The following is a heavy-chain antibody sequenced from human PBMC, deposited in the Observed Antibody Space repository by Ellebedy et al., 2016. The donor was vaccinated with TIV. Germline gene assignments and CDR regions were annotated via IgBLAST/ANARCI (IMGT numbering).Heavy chain of an antibody. CDR3: ARDGGGGSYPRHWFDP. Sequence: GGSLRLXXAASGFTFSSYGMHWVRQAPGKGLEWVAVIWYDGSNKYYADSVKGRFTISRDNSKNTLYLQMNSLRAEDTAVYYCARDGGGGSYPRHWFDPWGQGTLVTVSS. CDR2: IWYDGSNK. CDR1: GFTFSSYG. D-gene: IGHD1-26*01. J-gene: IGHJ5*02. V-gene: IGHV3-33*01.